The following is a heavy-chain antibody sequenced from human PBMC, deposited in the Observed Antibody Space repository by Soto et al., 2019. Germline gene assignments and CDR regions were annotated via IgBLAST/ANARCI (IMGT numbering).Heavy chain of an antibody. Sequence: ASVKVSCKASGYTLSSYFIHWVRQAPGQGLEWMGVINPSGVSTTYAQKFQGRVTITRDTSASTAYMELSSLRSEDTAVYYCARDQRSIAAAGTAGFDYWGQGTLVTVSS. CDR2: INPSGVST. CDR1: GYTLSSYF. V-gene: IGHV1-46*01. D-gene: IGHD6-13*01. CDR3: ARDQRSIAAAGTAGFDY. J-gene: IGHJ4*02.